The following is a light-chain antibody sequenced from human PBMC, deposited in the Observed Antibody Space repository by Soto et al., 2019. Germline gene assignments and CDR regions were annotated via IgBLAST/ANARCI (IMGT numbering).Light chain of an antibody. V-gene: IGLV2-14*01. Sequence: QSALTQPASVSGSPGQSITISCTGTSSDVGGFNYVSWYQQHPGKTPKLLIYEVRLRPTGVSDRFSGSKSGNTASLTISGLQAEDEADYYCTSYTDNRVWVFGGGTKLTVL. CDR2: EVR. CDR1: SSDVGGFNY. CDR3: TSYTDNRVWV. J-gene: IGLJ3*02.